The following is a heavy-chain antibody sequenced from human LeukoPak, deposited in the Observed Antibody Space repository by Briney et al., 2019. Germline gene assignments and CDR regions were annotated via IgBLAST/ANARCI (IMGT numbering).Heavy chain of an antibody. CDR2: ISSGGSTI. CDR3: AETWNYNNWFDP. CDR1: GSTFSDYY. Sequence: PGGSLRLSCAASGSTFSDYYMSWIRQAPGKGLEWVSYISSGGSTIYYADSVKGRFTISSDNAKNSLYLQMNSLRTEDTAVYYCAETWNYNNWFDPWGQGTPVTVSS. V-gene: IGHV3-11*01. D-gene: IGHD1-7*01. J-gene: IGHJ5*02.